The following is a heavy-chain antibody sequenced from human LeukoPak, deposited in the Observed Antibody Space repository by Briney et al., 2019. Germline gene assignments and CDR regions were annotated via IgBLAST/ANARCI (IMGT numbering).Heavy chain of an antibody. CDR2: IYYSGST. CDR3: ASLSAYYYDSSGSYFDY. V-gene: IGHV4-59*01. D-gene: IGHD3-22*01. J-gene: IGHJ4*02. CDR1: GGSFSGYY. Sequence: SETLSLTCAVYGGSFSGYYWSWIRQPPGKGLEWIGYIYYSGSTNYNPSLKSRVTISVDTSKNQFSLKLSSVTAADTAVYYCASLSAYYYDSSGSYFDYWGQGTLVTVSS.